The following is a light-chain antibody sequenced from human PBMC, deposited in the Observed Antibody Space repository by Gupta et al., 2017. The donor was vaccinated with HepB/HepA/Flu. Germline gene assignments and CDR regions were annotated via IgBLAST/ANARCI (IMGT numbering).Light chain of an antibody. J-gene: IGKJ2*01. CDR3: QHESSSPYI. V-gene: IGKV1-5*03. Sequence: DIQMTQSPSTLSASVGDTVTITCRASQSMSSWLAWYQQKPGKAPKLLIYKASSLESGVPSRFSGSGYGTEFTLTISSLQPDDFATYYCQHESSSPYIFGQATKVEIK. CDR2: KAS. CDR1: QSMSSW.